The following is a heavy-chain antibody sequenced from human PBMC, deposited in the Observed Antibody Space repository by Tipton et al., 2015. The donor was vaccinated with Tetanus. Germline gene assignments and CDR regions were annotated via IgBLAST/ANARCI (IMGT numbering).Heavy chain of an antibody. CDR2: IHPSGST. J-gene: IGHJ4*02. CDR3: ARGVDRAKAGTD. D-gene: IGHD5-18*01. V-gene: IGHV4-39*07. CDR1: GDSISSSRYY. Sequence: TLSLTCTVTGDSISSSRYYCSWIRQSPGRGLEWIGEIHPSGSTYYNPSFTSRITLSQDTSKNQFSLKLNSVTAADTAVYYCARGVDRAKAGTDWGQGTLVTVSS.